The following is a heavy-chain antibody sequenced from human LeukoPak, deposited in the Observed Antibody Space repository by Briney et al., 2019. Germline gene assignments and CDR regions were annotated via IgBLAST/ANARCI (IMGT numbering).Heavy chain of an antibody. V-gene: IGHV4-61*01. CDR3: ARGLGYYDSSVGY. J-gene: IGHJ4*02. CDR1: AYSISSGYY. D-gene: IGHD3-22*01. CDR2: IYYSGST. Sequence: SETLSLTCTVSAYSISSGYYWGWIRQPPGKGLEWIGYIYYSGSTNYNPSLKSRVTISVDTSKNQFSLKLSSVTAADTAVYHCARGLGYYDSSVGYWGQGTLVTVSS.